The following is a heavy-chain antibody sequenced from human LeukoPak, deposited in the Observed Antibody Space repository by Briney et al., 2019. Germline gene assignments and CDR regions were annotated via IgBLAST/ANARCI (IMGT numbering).Heavy chain of an antibody. J-gene: IGHJ3*02. CDR3: ARRSPHFYDSSGYPDAFDI. CDR1: GGSFSGYY. Sequence: KPSETLSLTCAVYGGSFSGYYWSWIRQPPGKGLEWIGEINHSGSTNYNPSLKSRVIISVDTSKNQFSLKLSSVTAADTAVYYCARRSPHFYDSSGYPDAFDIWGQGTMVTVSS. V-gene: IGHV4-34*01. D-gene: IGHD3-22*01. CDR2: INHSGST.